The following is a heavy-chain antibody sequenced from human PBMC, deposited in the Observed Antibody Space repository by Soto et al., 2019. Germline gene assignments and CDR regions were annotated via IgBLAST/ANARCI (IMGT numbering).Heavy chain of an antibody. CDR2: ITGSGSST. J-gene: IGHJ4*02. V-gene: IGHV3-23*01. CDR3: AKDLYGYYGGVDY. CDR1: GFTFSTYA. D-gene: IGHD4-17*01. Sequence: EVQLLDSGGGLVQPGGSLRLSCAASGFTFSTYAMSWVRQAPGKGLEWVSTITGSGSSTYYADSVKGRFTISRDNSQNTLSLQMKSLRAEETAVYYCAKDLYGYYGGVDYWGQGKLVTVS.